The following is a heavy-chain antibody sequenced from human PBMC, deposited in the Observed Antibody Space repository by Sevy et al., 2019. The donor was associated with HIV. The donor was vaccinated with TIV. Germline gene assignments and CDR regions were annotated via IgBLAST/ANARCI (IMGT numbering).Heavy chain of an antibody. D-gene: IGHD5-18*01. CDR1: DDSINNDLYY. J-gene: IGHJ4*02. V-gene: IGHV4-39*02. CDR2: ICVSGSS. CDR3: ARATSDPAYSKQPSFDG. Sequence: SETLSLTCTVSDDSINNDLYYWGWIRQPPGKELEWIVTICVSGSSSNNPSLQSRVTMSVDTSKDHFSLKLNSVTAADSAVYYWARATSDPAYSKQPSFDGWGEGALVTVS.